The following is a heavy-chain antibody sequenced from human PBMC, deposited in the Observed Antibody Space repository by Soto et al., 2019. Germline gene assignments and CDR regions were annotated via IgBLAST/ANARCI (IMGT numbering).Heavy chain of an antibody. CDR2: ISGSGGST. Sequence: PVGSLRLSFAASGFTFSGYAMTGFGQAPGKGLEWVSAISGSGGSTYYADSVKGRFTISRGNSKNTLYLQMNSLRAEDTAVYYCAKDWGCSGGNCYPNYYYYGMDVWGQGTTVTVSS. V-gene: IGHV3-23*01. CDR1: GFTFSGYA. J-gene: IGHJ6*02. CDR3: AKDWGCSGGNCYPNYYYYGMDV. D-gene: IGHD2-15*01.